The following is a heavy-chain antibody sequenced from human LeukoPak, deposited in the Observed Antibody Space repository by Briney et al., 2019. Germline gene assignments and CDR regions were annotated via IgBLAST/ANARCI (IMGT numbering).Heavy chain of an antibody. D-gene: IGHD2-8*02. CDR3: ATGGGDWFDP. CDR1: GFTFRNYA. CDR2: I. Sequence: GASLRLSCAASGFTFRNYAMNWVRQAPGKGLEWVSSIKGRFTISRDNAKNSLYLQMNSLRAEDTAVYYCATGGGDWFDPWGQGTLVTVSS. J-gene: IGHJ5*02. V-gene: IGHV3-69-1*01.